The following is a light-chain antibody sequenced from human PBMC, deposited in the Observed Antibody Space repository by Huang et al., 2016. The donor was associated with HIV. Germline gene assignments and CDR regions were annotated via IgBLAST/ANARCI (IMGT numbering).Light chain of an antibody. Sequence: QLTQSPSSLSASVGDRVTITCRASQGIITTLAWYQQKPGKAPKLLIYDSSSLQRGAPSRFSGSGSGTDVTLTISSLQPEDCATYYCQQFNHYPLTFGGGTKVEIE. V-gene: IGKV1D-13*01. CDR2: DSS. CDR3: QQFNHYPLT. J-gene: IGKJ4*01. CDR1: QGIITT.